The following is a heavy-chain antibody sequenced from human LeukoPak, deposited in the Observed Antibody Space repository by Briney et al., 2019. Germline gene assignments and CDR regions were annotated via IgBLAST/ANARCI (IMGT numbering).Heavy chain of an antibody. D-gene: IGHD6-19*01. CDR2: IIPIFGTA. V-gene: IGHV1-69*13. J-gene: IGHJ4*02. Sequence: ASVKVSCKASGGTFSSYAISWLRQAPGQGLEWMGGIIPIFGTANYAQKFQGRVTITADESTSTAYMELSSLRSEDTAVYYCAREELAGGLPAGLDYWGQGTLVTVSS. CDR3: AREELAGGLPAGLDY. CDR1: GGTFSSYA.